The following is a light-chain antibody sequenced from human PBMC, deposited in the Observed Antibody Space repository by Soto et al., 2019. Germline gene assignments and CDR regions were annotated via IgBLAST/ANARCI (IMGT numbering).Light chain of an antibody. CDR3: QQYGSSPTT. CDR2: DSS. J-gene: IGKJ1*01. Sequence: IVLTQSPATLSLSPGERATLSCGASQSVGTYIAWYKQKPGLAPRLVIFDSSTRATGIPDRFSGSGSGTDFTLTISRLEPEDFAVYYCQQYGSSPTTFGQGTKVDIK. CDR1: QSVGTY. V-gene: IGKV3D-20*01.